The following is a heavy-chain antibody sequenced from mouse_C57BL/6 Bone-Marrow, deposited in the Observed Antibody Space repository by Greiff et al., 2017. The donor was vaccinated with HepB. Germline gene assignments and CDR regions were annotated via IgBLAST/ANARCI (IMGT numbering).Heavy chain of an antibody. CDR1: GYTFTSYW. J-gene: IGHJ2*01. V-gene: IGHV1-53*01. D-gene: IGHD1-1*01. Sequence: QVQLQQSGTELVKPGASVMLSCKASGYTFTSYWMHWVKQRPGQGLEWIGNINPSNGGTNYNEKFKSKATLTVDKSSSTAYMQLSSLTSEDSAVYYCANGGSSLYYFDYWGQGTTLTVSS. CDR2: INPSNGGT. CDR3: ANGGSSLYYFDY.